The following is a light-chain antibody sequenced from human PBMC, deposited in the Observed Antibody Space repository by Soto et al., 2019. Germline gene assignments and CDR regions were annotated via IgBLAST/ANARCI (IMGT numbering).Light chain of an antibody. Sequence: DIQVTNSPSSLSASVRDRVSITCRANRGISSRLAWYQQEPGKAPKLLIYAASSLQGGVPSRFGGSGSGTDFTLTISRLQPEDFATYYCQQANSFPLTFAGGTKVDIK. CDR3: QQANSFPLT. V-gene: IGKV1-12*01. J-gene: IGKJ4*01. CDR2: AAS. CDR1: RGISSR.